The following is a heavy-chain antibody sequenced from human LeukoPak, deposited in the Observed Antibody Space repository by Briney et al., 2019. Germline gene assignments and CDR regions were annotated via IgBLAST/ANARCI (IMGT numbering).Heavy chain of an antibody. V-gene: IGHV3-21*01. D-gene: IGHD6-13*01. CDR1: VFTFSSYS. Sequence: GGSLRLSCAASVFTFSSYSMNWVRQAPGKGLGWVSSISSSSSYIYYTDSAKGRFTISRKHAKTSSHLQMTRLIAQDQAFFYVSRFLLAAADNSGAFDIWGQGTRVTVFS. CDR2: ISSSSSYI. J-gene: IGHJ3*02. CDR3: SRFLLAAADNSGAFDI.